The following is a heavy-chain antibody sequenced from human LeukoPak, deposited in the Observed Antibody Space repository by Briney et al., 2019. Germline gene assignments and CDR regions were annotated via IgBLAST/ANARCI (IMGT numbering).Heavy chain of an antibody. CDR3: ARPRRRYDYVWGSLEFDY. D-gene: IGHD3-16*01. CDR2: INHSGTT. CDR1: GGSFSGYS. Sequence: SETLSLTCAVYGGSFSGYSWTWIRQPPGKGLEWIGEINHSGTTDYNPSLQSRVTISLDTSKNQFSLKLSSVTAADTAVYYCARPRRRYDYVWGSLEFDYWGQGTLVTVSS. V-gene: IGHV4-34*01. J-gene: IGHJ4*02.